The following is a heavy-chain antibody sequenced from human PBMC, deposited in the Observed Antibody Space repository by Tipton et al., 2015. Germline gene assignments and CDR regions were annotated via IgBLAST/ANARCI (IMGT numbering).Heavy chain of an antibody. D-gene: IGHD5-18*01. CDR1: GFTFSSYA. J-gene: IGHJ6*02. V-gene: IGHV3-23*01. CDR2: ITGSGDRT. Sequence: SLRLSCAASGFTFSSYAMNWVRQAPGKGLEWVSTITGSGDRTSYADSVKGRFTISRDNSKNTLSLQMSSLRADDTAVYYCARCLGYSYGSIGMDVWGQGTTVTVSS. CDR3: ARCLGYSYGSIGMDV.